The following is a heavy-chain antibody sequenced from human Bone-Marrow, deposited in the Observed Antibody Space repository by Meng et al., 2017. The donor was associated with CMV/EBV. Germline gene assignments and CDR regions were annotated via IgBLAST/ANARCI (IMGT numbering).Heavy chain of an antibody. J-gene: IGHJ5*02. D-gene: IGHD6-13*01. CDR1: GGSVSSGSYY. CDR3: AREGIAAAAFFDP. Sequence: SETLSLTCTVSGGSVSSGSYYWSWIRQPPGKGLEWIGYIYYSGSTNYNPSLKSRVTISVDTSKNQFSLKLSSVTAADTAVYYCAREGIAAAAFFDPWGQEPWSPSPQ. CDR2: IYYSGST. V-gene: IGHV4-61*01.